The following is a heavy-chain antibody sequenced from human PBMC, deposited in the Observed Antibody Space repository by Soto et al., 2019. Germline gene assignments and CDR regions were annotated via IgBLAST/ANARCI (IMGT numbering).Heavy chain of an antibody. CDR3: ATLPYYYGSGSSIYDY. CDR2: ISGSGGST. Sequence: GGSLRLSCAASGFTFSSYAMSWVRQAPGKGLEWVSAISGSGGSTYYADSVKGRFTISRDNSKNTLYLQMNSLRAEDTAVYYCATLPYYYGSGSSIYDYWGQGTLVTVSS. V-gene: IGHV3-23*01. CDR1: GFTFSSYA. J-gene: IGHJ4*02. D-gene: IGHD3-10*01.